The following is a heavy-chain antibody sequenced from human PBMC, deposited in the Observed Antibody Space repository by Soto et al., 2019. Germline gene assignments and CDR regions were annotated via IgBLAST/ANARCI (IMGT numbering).Heavy chain of an antibody. CDR3: ARGPRDYYDSSGYPEYFQH. D-gene: IGHD3-22*01. CDR1: GGTFSSYA. J-gene: IGHJ1*01. V-gene: IGHV1-69*01. Sequence: QVQLVQSGAEVKKPGSSVKVSCKASGGTFSSYAISWVRQAPGQGLEWMGGIIPIFGTANYAQKFQGRVTITADESTSTAYMELSSLRSEDTAVYYCARGPRDYYDSSGYPEYFQHWGQGTLVTVSS. CDR2: IIPIFGTA.